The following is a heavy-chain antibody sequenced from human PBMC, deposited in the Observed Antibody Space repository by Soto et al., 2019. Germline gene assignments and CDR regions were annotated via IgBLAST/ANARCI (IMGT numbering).Heavy chain of an antibody. CDR1: GFTFSTYW. V-gene: IGHV3-7*01. D-gene: IGHD5-12*01. J-gene: IGHJ4*02. CDR2: IKEDGSER. Sequence: EVQLVESGGGLVQPGGSLRLSCAGSGFTFSTYWMTWVRQAPGKGLEWVANIKEDGSERYYVDSVKGRFTISRDNAKNSLYLQMNGLRAEDTAVYYCVGGNGFDYWGQGTLVTVSS. CDR3: VGGNGFDY.